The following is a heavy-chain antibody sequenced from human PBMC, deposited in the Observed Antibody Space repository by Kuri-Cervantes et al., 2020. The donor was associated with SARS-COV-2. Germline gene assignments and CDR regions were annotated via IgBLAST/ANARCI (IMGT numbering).Heavy chain of an antibody. V-gene: IGHV1-69*10. CDR2: IIPILGIA. D-gene: IGHD4-17*01. J-gene: IGHJ4*02. CDR3: ARDHGDWNFNY. Sequence: SVKVSCKASGGTFSSYAISWVRQAPGQGLEWMEGIIPILGIANYAQKFQGRVTITADKSTSTAYMELSSLRSEDTAVYYCARDHGDWNFNYWGQGTLVTVSS. CDR1: GGTFSSYA.